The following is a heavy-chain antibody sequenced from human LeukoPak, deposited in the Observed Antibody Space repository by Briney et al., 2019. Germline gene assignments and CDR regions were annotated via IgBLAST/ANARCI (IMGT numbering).Heavy chain of an antibody. V-gene: IGHV3-23*01. J-gene: IGHJ4*02. CDR1: GFTFSSYA. Sequence: PGGSLRLSCAASGFTFSSYAMSWVRQAPGKGLEWVSAISGSGGSTYYADSVKGRFTISRDNSKNTLYLQMNSLRAEDTAVYYCTRRGDIVVVAGYRPDDYWGQGTLVTVSS. D-gene: IGHD2-2*01. CDR3: TRRGDIVVVAGYRPDDY. CDR2: ISGSGGST.